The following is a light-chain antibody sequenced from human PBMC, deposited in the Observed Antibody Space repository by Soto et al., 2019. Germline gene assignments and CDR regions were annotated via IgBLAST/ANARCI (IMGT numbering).Light chain of an antibody. CDR3: NSYTSGSTYV. CDR1: SSDVGGFNY. V-gene: IGLV2-14*03. CDR2: DVT. J-gene: IGLJ1*01. Sequence: QSALTQPASLSVSPGQSSTISCTGTSSDVGGFNYVSWYQQHPAKAPKLMISDVTNRPSGVSYRFSGSKSGNTASLTISGRQAEDEADYYCNSYTSGSTYVFGTGTKLTVL.